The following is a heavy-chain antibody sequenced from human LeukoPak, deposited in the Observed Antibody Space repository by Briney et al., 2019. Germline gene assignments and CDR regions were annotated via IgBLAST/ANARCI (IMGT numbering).Heavy chain of an antibody. D-gene: IGHD6-13*01. V-gene: IGHV3-49*04. CDR1: GFTFGDYA. CDR2: IRSKTYGGTT. CDR3: AKDVIAAGRFDP. J-gene: IGHJ5*02. Sequence: GGSLRLSCTASGFTFGDYAMSWVRQAPGKGLEWVGFIRSKTYGGTTEYAASVKGRFTISRDDSKSIAYLQMNSLRAEDTAVYYCAKDVIAAGRFDPWGQGTLVTVSS.